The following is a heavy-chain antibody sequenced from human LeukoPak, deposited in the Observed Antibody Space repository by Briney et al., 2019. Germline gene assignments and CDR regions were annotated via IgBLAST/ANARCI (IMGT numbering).Heavy chain of an antibody. CDR3: ARAAGTGELDY. CDR2: IYTSGST. V-gene: IGHV4-61*02. D-gene: IGHD6-13*01. CDR1: GGSISSGSYY. Sequence: PSETLSLTCTVSGGSISSGSYYWSWIRQPAGKGLEWIGRIYTSGSTNYNPSLKSRVTISVDTSKNQFSLKLSSVTAADTAVYYCARAAGTGELDYWGQGTLVTVSS. J-gene: IGHJ4*02.